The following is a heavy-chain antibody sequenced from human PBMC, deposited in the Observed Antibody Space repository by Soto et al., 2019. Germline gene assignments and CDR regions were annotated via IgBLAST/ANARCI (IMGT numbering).Heavy chain of an antibody. V-gene: IGHV3-30-3*01. J-gene: IGHJ4*02. CDR2: ISYDGSNE. CDR1: GFTFSNFP. Sequence: QVQLVESGGGVVQPGRSLRLSFAASGFTFSNFPIHWVRQVSGKGLEWVAVISYDGSNEYYADSVKGRFTISRDNSKNTLYLQMNSLRPEDSGLYFCARGGLGSGWYHFDSWGQGTLVTVSS. CDR3: ARGGLGSGWYHFDS. D-gene: IGHD6-19*01.